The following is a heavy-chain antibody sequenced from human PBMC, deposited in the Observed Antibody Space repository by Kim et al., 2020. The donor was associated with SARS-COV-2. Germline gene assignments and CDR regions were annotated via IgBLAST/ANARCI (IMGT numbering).Heavy chain of an antibody. CDR1: GGTFSSYA. Sequence: SVKVSCKASGGTFSSYAISWVRQAPGQGLEWMGGIIPIFGTANYAQKFQGRVTITADESTSTAYMELSSLRSEDTAVYYCARGIVVVPAAMDNWFDPWGQGTLVTVSS. CDR2: IIPIFGTA. J-gene: IGHJ5*02. CDR3: ARGIVVVPAAMDNWFDP. D-gene: IGHD2-2*01. V-gene: IGHV1-69*13.